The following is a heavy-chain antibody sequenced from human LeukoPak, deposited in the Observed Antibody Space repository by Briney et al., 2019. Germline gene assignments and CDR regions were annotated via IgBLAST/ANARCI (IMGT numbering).Heavy chain of an antibody. Sequence: PSETLSLTCTVSGGSISSYYWSWIRQPPGKGLEWIGFFYYSGSTNYNPPLKSRVTISVDMSKNQFSLKLTSVTAADTAVYYCARELAGDSSGYYYGGGPIDYWGQGTLVTVSS. V-gene: IGHV4-59*01. CDR1: GGSISSYY. J-gene: IGHJ4*02. CDR3: ARELAGDSSGYYYGGGPIDY. CDR2: FYYSGST. D-gene: IGHD3-22*01.